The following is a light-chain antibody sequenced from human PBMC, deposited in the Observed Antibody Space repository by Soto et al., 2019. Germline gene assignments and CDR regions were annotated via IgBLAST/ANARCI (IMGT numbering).Light chain of an antibody. CDR1: QSVSSSY. Sequence: DIVFTQSPGTLSLSPGERATLSCRASQSVSSSYLAWYQQKPGQAPRLLIYGASTRATGIPARFSGSGSGTEFTLTISSLQSEDFAVYYCQQYNNWPTFGQGTRLEIK. V-gene: IGKV3-15*01. J-gene: IGKJ5*01. CDR2: GAS. CDR3: QQYNNWPT.